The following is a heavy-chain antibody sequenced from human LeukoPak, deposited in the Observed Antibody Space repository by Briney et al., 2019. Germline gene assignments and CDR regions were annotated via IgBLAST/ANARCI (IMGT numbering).Heavy chain of an antibody. Sequence: SETLSLTCAVYGVSFSGYYWSWIRQPPGKGLEWIGEINHSGSTNYNPSLKSRVTISVDTSKNQFSLKLSSVTAADTAVYYCASRRKIAARPFDYWGQGTLVTVSS. V-gene: IGHV4-34*01. CDR1: GVSFSGYY. CDR2: INHSGST. J-gene: IGHJ4*02. D-gene: IGHD6-13*01. CDR3: ASRRKIAARPFDY.